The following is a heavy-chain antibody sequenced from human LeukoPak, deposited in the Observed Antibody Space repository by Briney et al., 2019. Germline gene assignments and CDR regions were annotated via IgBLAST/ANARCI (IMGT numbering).Heavy chain of an antibody. CDR1: GASIFNYY. CDR3: ARDLRAKY. V-gene: IGHV4-59*01. J-gene: IGHJ1*01. D-gene: IGHD4/OR15-4a*01. CDR2: VHHSGRT. Sequence: SETLSLTCNVSGASIFNYYWSWIRQAPGKGLEWIGYVHHSGRTNSNPSLGSRVTMSVDTSTSQLSLNLTSVATADTAVYFCARDLRAKYWGQGTLVFVSS.